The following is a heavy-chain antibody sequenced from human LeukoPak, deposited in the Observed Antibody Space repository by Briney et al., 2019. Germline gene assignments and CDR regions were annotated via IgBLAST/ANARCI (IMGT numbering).Heavy chain of an antibody. CDR3: ARDLMVVAATRTNYYYYGMDV. D-gene: IGHD2-15*01. CDR1: GFTFSTYW. Sequence: GGSLRLSCAASGFTFSTYWMSWVRQAPGKGLEWVANIKQDESEKYYVDSVKGRFTISRDNAKNSLYLQMNSLRAEDTAVYYCARDLMVVAATRTNYYYYGMDVWGQGTTVTVSS. J-gene: IGHJ6*02. CDR2: IKQDESEK. V-gene: IGHV3-7*01.